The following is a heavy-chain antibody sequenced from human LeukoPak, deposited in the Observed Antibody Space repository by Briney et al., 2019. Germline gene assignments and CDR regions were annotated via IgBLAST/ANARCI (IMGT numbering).Heavy chain of an antibody. CDR2: ISGSGGST. V-gene: IGHV3-23*01. Sequence: GGSLRLSCGASGFTFSSYAMSWVRQAPGKGLEWVSAISGSGGSTYYADSVKGRFTISRDNSKNTLYLQMNSLRAEDTAVYYCAKEGFYCSGGSCYPDYWGQGTLVTVSS. CDR1: GFTFSSYA. J-gene: IGHJ4*02. CDR3: AKEGFYCSGGSCYPDY. D-gene: IGHD2-15*01.